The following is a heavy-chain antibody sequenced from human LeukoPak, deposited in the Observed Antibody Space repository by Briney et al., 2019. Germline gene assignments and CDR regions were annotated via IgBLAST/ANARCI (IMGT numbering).Heavy chain of an antibody. CDR3: ARDRAPSSGGSDNDNWFDP. CDR2: IFYSGST. J-gene: IGHJ5*02. Sequence: SQTLSLTCTVSGGSLSSGRYYWNWIRQHPGKGLEWIGYIFYSGSTYYNPSLKSRVTISLDTSKNQFSLKLNSVTVADTAVYYCARDRAPSSGGSDNDNWFDPWGQGTLVTVSS. V-gene: IGHV4-31*03. D-gene: IGHD5-12*01. CDR1: GGSLSSGRYY.